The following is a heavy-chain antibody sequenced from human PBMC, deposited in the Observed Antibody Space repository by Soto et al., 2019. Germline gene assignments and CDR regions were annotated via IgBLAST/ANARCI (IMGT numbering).Heavy chain of an antibody. Sequence: LRLSCAASGFRFDDYNIHWVRQAPGKGLEWVSLITWNGGNSYYADSVKGRFTISRDGTTESVSLQMTSLKREDTGLYFCARETLSYGSALDVWGQGTTVTV. D-gene: IGHD3-16*01. CDR1: GFRFDDYN. CDR2: ITWNGGNS. V-gene: IGHV3-43*01. CDR3: ARETLSYGSALDV. J-gene: IGHJ6*02.